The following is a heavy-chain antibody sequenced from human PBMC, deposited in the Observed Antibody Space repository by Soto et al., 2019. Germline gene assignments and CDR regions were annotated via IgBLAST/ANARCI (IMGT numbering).Heavy chain of an antibody. V-gene: IGHV3-9*01. D-gene: IGHD2-15*01. CDR3: AKGPWGSRYCSGGSCFFYFDY. Sequence: GGSLRLSCAASGFTFDDYAMHWVRQAPGKGLEWVSGISWNSGSIGYADSVKGRFTISRDNAKNSLYLQMNSLRAEDTALYYCAKGPWGSRYCSGGSCFFYFDYWGQGTLVTVSS. CDR1: GFTFDDYA. J-gene: IGHJ4*02. CDR2: ISWNSGSI.